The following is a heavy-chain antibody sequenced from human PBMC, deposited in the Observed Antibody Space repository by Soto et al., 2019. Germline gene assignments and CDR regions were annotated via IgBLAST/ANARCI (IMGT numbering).Heavy chain of an antibody. CDR3: ARDPGKGYDFWSGTYGMDV. V-gene: IGHV4-30-4*01. D-gene: IGHD3-3*01. Sequence: QVQLQESGPGLVKPSQTLSLTCTVSGGSISSGDYYWSWIRQPPGKGLEWIGYIYYSGSTYYNPSLKSRVTISVDTSKNQFSLKLSSVTAADTAVYYCARDPGKGYDFWSGTYGMDVWGQGTTVTVSS. J-gene: IGHJ6*02. CDR1: GGSISSGDYY. CDR2: IYYSGST.